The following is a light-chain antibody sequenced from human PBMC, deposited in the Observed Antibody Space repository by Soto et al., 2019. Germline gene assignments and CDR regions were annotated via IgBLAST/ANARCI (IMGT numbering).Light chain of an antibody. Sequence: EIVLTQSPGTLSLSPGERATLSCRASQSVSSSYLAWYQQKPGQAPRLLIYGASGRATGIPDRFSGSGSGTDFPLTISRLEPEDFGVFYCKQYGSSPSCTFGQGTKVEIK. CDR3: KQYGSSPSCT. V-gene: IGKV3-20*01. CDR2: GAS. J-gene: IGKJ1*01. CDR1: QSVSSSY.